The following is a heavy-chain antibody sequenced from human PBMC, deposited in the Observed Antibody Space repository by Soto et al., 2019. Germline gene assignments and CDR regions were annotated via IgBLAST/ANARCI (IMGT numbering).Heavy chain of an antibody. CDR2: VSYDGGYT. V-gene: IGHV3-23*01. Sequence: EVQLLESGGGLVQPGGSLRLSCAASGFTFSSYVLSWVRQAPGKGLEWVAAVSYDGGYTSYADSVNGRFTVSRDSSKSTLYLQMNSLRAEDTAVYYCAKPTVATPYYFDYWGQGTLVTVSS. D-gene: IGHD4-17*01. CDR1: GFTFSSYV. J-gene: IGHJ4*02. CDR3: AKPTVATPYYFDY.